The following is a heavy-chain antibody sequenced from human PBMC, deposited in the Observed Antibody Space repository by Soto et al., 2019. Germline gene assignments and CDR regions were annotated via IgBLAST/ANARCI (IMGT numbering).Heavy chain of an antibody. CDR3: ARDTGVYGMDV. CDR1: GFTFSSYG. Sequence: GGSLRLSCAASGFTFSSYGMHWVRQAPGKGLEWVAVIWYDGSNKYYADSVKGRFTISRDNSKNTLYLQMNSLRAEDTAVYYCARDTGVYGMDVWGQGTTVTVSS. CDR2: IWYDGSNK. V-gene: IGHV3-33*01. D-gene: IGHD2-8*01. J-gene: IGHJ6*02.